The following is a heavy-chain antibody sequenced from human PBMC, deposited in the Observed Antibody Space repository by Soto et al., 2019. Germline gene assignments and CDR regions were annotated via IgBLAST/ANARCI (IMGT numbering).Heavy chain of an antibody. CDR3: ARPSSGWENWFDP. CDR2: INAGNGNT. CDR1: GYTFTSYA. Sequence: GASVKVSCKASGYTFTSYAMHWVRQAPGQRLEWMGWINAGNGNTKYSQKFQGRVTITRDTSASTAYMELNSLRDDDTAVYYCARPSSGWENWFDPWGQGPLITSPQ. V-gene: IGHV1-3*01. D-gene: IGHD6-19*01. J-gene: IGHJ5*02.